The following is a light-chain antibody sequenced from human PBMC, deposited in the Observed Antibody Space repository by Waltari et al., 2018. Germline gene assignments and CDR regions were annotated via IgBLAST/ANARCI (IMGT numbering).Light chain of an antibody. V-gene: IGKV1-39*01. CDR2: AAS. Sequence: DIQMTQSPSSLSASVGDRVTITCRASQSISSYLNWYHQKPGKAPKLLIYAASSLQSGVPSRFSGSGSETDFTLTISSLQPEDFATYYCQQSYSTPWTFGQETKVEIK. CDR3: QQSYSTPWT. J-gene: IGKJ1*01. CDR1: QSISSY.